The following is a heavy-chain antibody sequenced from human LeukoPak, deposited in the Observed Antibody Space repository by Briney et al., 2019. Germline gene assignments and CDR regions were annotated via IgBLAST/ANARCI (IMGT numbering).Heavy chain of an antibody. V-gene: IGHV1-18*01. CDR1: GGTFSSYA. D-gene: IGHD3-22*01. Sequence: ASVKVSCKASGGTFSSYAITWVRQAPGQGLEWMGWISPYNGKTKFAQKFQGIVTMTTETSTSTAYMELRRLRSDDTAVYYCASGNYFDGSGYSPADYWGQGTRVTVSS. CDR3: ASGNYFDGSGYSPADY. CDR2: ISPYNGKT. J-gene: IGHJ4*02.